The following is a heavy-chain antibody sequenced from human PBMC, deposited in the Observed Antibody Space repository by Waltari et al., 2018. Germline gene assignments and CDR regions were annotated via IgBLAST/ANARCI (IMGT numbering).Heavy chain of an antibody. V-gene: IGHV4-34*01. J-gene: IGHJ4*02. CDR1: GGSFSGFY. D-gene: IGHD3-10*01. CDR2: INHSGST. CDR3: ASGKTRSGAYYFDY. Sequence: QVQLQQWGAGLLKPSETLSLTCAAYGGSFSGFYWSWIRQTPGKGLEWIGEINHSGSTNYNPSLKSRVTISVDTSKNQFSLKLSSVTAADTAVYYCASGKTRSGAYYFDYWGQGTLVTVSS.